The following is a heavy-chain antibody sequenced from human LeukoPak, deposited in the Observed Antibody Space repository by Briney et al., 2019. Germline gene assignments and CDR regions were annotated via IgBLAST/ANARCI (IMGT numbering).Heavy chain of an antibody. Sequence: GGSLRLSCAASGFTFSSYSMNWVRQAPGKGLEWVSSISSSSSYIYYADSVKGRFTISRDNSKNTLYLQMNSLRAEDTAVYYCARDGSFVVPAALDYWGQGTLVTVSS. CDR2: ISSSSSYI. CDR3: ARDGSFVVPAALDY. J-gene: IGHJ4*02. CDR1: GFTFSSYS. V-gene: IGHV3-21*01. D-gene: IGHD2-2*01.